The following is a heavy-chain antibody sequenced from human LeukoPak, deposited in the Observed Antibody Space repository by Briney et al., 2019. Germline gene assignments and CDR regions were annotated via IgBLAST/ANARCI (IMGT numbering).Heavy chain of an antibody. CDR3: AREVNSVEKGVWYFDY. CDR2: IKQDGSEK. Sequence: PGGSLRLSCAASGFTFSSYWMSWVRQVPGKGLEWVANIKQDGSEKYYLDSVKGRFTISRDNAKNSLYLQMNSLRAEDTALYYCAREVNSVEKGVWYFDYWGQGTLVTVSS. J-gene: IGHJ4*02. CDR1: GFTFSSYW. D-gene: IGHD4-23*01. V-gene: IGHV3-7*01.